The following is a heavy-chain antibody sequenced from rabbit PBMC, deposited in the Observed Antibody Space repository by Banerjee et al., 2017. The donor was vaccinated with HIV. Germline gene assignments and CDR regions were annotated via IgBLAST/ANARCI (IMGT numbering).Heavy chain of an antibody. V-gene: IGHV1S7*01. D-gene: IGHD6-1*01. J-gene: IGHJ4*01. CDR2: IDPVFGST. Sequence: QLKESGGGLVQPGGSLKLSCKASGFDFSSYYMSWVRQAPGKGLEWIGYIDPVFGSTYYASWVNGRFTISSHNAQNTLYLQLNSLTAADTATYFCARGAVYGNYGYDLWGPGTLVTVS. CDR1: GFDFSSYY. CDR3: ARGAVYGNYGYDL.